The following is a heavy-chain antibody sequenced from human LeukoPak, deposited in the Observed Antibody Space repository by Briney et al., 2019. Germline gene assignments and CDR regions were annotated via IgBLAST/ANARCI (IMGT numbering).Heavy chain of an antibody. CDR2: ISGSGGSA. V-gene: IGHV3-23*01. CDR1: GFTFSTYS. Sequence: PGGSLRLSCAASGFTFSTYSMNWVRQAPGKGLEWVSGISGSGGSANYADSVKGRFTISRDNSKNTLYLQMNSLRADDTAVYYCAKVMGGYFDCWGQGTLVTVSS. CDR3: AKVMGGYFDC. D-gene: IGHD3-16*01. J-gene: IGHJ4*02.